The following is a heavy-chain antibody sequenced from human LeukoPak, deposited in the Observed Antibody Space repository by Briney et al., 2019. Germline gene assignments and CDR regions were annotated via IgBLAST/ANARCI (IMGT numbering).Heavy chain of an antibody. D-gene: IGHD6-19*01. CDR1: GGSVSSYY. V-gene: IGHV4-4*08. Sequence: SETLSLTCSVSGGSVSSYYWSWIRQSPGKGLEWIGYIHNSGRTNYNPSLKSRVTGFVDTSKNQVSLRLSSVTAADTAVYYCARSSKTQWLSPGDGFDIWGRGTLVTVSS. CDR2: IHNSGRT. J-gene: IGHJ3*02. CDR3: ARSSKTQWLSPGDGFDI.